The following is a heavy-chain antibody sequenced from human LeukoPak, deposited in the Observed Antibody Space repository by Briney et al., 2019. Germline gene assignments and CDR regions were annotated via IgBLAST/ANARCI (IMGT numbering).Heavy chain of an antibody. J-gene: IGHJ3*02. V-gene: IGHV6-1*01. Sequence: SQTLSLTCAISGDSVSSNSAAWNWIRQSPSRGLEWLGRTYYRSKWYNDYAVSVKSRITINPDTSKNQFSLQLNSVTPEDTAVYYCARDSTTTVVNPIGGVAFDNWGQGTMVTVSS. CDR2: TYYRSKWYN. D-gene: IGHD4-23*01. CDR3: ARDSTTTVVNPIGGVAFDN. CDR1: GDSVSSNSAA.